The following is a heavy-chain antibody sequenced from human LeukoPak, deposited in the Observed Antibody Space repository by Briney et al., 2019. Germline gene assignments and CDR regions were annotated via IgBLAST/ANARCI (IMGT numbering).Heavy chain of an antibody. J-gene: IGHJ4*02. CDR3: AREGGSAARSDY. D-gene: IGHD6-6*01. V-gene: IGHV3-48*01. CDR1: GFTFSTYS. Sequence: GGSLRLSCAASGFTFSTYSMNWVRLAPGKGLEWVSYISSSGGSIYYAESVKGRFTISRDNAEYSLYLQLNSLRAEDAAVYYCAREGGSAARSDYWGQGTLVTVSS. CDR2: ISSSGGSI.